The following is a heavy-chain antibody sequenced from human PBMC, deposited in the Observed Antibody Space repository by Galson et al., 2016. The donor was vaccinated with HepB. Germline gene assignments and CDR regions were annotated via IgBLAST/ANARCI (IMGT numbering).Heavy chain of an antibody. V-gene: IGHV6-1*01. J-gene: IGHJ6*02. CDR2: TYYRSKWYN. CDR3: ARDLREALAGTGYYYYGLAG. Sequence: CAISGDSVSSNSAAWNWIGQSPSRGLEWLGRTYYRSKWYNEYAVSVKSRITINPDTSKNQFSLQLNSVTPEDTAVYYCARDLREALAGTGYYYYGLAGWGQGTAVPVSS. D-gene: IGHD6-19*01. CDR1: GDSVSSNSAA.